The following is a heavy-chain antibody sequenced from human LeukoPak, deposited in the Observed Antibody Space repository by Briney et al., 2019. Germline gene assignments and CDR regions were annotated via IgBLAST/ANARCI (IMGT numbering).Heavy chain of an antibody. CDR1: GYTFTGYY. CDR3: AREGYCSSSSCPSDY. V-gene: IGHV1-2*02. J-gene: IGHJ4*02. D-gene: IGHD2-2*01. Sequence: ASVEVSCKASGYTFTGYYMHWVRQAPGQGLEWMGWLSPNSGGTNFAQRFQGRVTLTRDTSISTAYMELTRLTSDDTAVYYCAREGYCSSSSCPSDYWGQGTLVTVSS. CDR2: LSPNSGGT.